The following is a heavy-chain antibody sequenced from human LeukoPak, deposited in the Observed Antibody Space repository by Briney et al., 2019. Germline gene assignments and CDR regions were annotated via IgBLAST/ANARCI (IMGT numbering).Heavy chain of an antibody. Sequence: SETLSLTCTVSGGSISSSTYYWGWIRQPPGKGLEWIGSIYYSGSTYYNPSLNSRVTISVDTSKNQFSLKLISVTAADTAVYYCATPYSGGYHGLDIWGQGTMVTVSS. J-gene: IGHJ3*02. V-gene: IGHV4-39*01. D-gene: IGHD1-26*01. CDR3: ATPYSGGYHGLDI. CDR1: GGSISSSTYY. CDR2: IYYSGST.